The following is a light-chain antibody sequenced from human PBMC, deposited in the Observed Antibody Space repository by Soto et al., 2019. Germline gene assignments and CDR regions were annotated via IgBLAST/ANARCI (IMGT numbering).Light chain of an antibody. Sequence: EVVLTQSPGTLSLSPGERATLSCRASQTISSTYLAWYQHKPGQAPRLLIYGASSRATGILDRFSGSGSGIDFHLTISSREPEDFAVYYCQQYSSSPYNFGQGTKLEIK. V-gene: IGKV3-20*01. J-gene: IGKJ2*01. CDR2: GAS. CDR3: QQYSSSPYN. CDR1: QTISSTY.